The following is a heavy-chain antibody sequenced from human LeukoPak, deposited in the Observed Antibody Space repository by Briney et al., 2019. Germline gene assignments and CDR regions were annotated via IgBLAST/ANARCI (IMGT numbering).Heavy chain of an antibody. CDR2: IYYSGNT. Sequence: PSETLSLTCTVSGDSLNNYYWNWIRQPPGKGLEWIGYIYYSGNTNYIPSLKSRLTISVDTSKNQFSLKLSSVTAADTAVYYCARDRTIVVVTATYDAFDIWGQGTMVTVSS. CDR1: GDSLNNYY. D-gene: IGHD2-21*02. CDR3: ARDRTIVVVTATYDAFDI. V-gene: IGHV4-59*12. J-gene: IGHJ3*02.